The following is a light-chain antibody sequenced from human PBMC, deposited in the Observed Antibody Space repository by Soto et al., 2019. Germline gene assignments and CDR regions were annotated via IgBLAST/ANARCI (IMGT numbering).Light chain of an antibody. CDR1: QSISPW. CDR2: GAS. Sequence: DIQMTQSPSTLSASVGDRVTITCRASQSISPWLAWFQQKPGRAPKLLISGASNLESGVPSRFSGSGSGTEFTLTISSLQPDDFATYYCQQYDTYRTFGQGTKVEVK. V-gene: IGKV1-5*01. J-gene: IGKJ1*01. CDR3: QQYDTYRT.